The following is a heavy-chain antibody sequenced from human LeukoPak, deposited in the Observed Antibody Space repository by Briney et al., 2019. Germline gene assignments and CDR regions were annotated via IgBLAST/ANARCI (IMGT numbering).Heavy chain of an antibody. V-gene: IGHV3-66*02. CDR1: GFTVSSNY. D-gene: IGHD1-1*01. CDR2: IYSGGST. CDR3: ARELERHNAFDI. Sequence: GGSLRLSCAASGFTVSSNYMSWVRQAPGKGLEWVSVIYSGGSTYYADSVKGRFTISRDNSKNTLYLQMNSLRAEDTAVYYCARELERHNAFDIWGQGTMVTVSS. J-gene: IGHJ3*02.